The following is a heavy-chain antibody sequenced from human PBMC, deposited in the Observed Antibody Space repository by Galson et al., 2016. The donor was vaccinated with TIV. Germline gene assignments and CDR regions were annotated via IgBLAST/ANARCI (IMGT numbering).Heavy chain of an antibody. CDR2: LSYDERNK. CDR1: GFTFSNYG. J-gene: IGHJ6*02. D-gene: IGHD6-25*01. CDR3: AKQRLKDYYGMDV. Sequence: SLRLSCAASGFTFSNYGMHWVRQAPGKGLEWVAVLSYDERNKKYADSVKGRFTISRDNSKNTLYLQMHSLRPDDTAVYYCAKQRLKDYYGMDVWGPGTTVTVSS. V-gene: IGHV3-30*18.